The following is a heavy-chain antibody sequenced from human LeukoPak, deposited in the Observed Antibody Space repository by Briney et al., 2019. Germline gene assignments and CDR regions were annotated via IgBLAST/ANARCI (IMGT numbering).Heavy chain of an antibody. Sequence: GGSLRLSCAASGFTFNSYAMHWVRQAPGKGLEWVAFIRYDGSNKYYADSVKGRFTISRDNSKNTLYLQMNSLRSEDTAVYYCATLRVVVPAAPFDYWGQGTLVTVSS. CDR3: ATLRVVVPAAPFDY. CDR1: GFTFNSYA. CDR2: IRYDGSNK. V-gene: IGHV3-30*02. J-gene: IGHJ4*02. D-gene: IGHD2-2*01.